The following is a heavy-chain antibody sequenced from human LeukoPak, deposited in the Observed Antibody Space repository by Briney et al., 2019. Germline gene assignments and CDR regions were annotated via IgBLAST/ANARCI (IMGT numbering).Heavy chain of an antibody. CDR2: ISSGTSYI. CDR1: GFTFSSYS. V-gene: IGHV3-21*01. J-gene: IGHJ4*02. CDR3: ARAGGSTVSHSAY. Sequence: PGGSLRLSCAASGFTFSSYSTNWIRQAPGKGLEWVSSISSGTSYIYYADSVKGRFTISKDNAKNSLYLQMNSLRAEDTAVYYCARAGGSTVSHSAYWGQGTLVTVSS. D-gene: IGHD4-17*01.